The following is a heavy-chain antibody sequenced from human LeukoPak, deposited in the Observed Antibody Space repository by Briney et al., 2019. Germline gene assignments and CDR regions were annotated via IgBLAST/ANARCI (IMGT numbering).Heavy chain of an antibody. Sequence: GGSLRLSCAASGFTFSSYSMNWVRQAPGKRLEWVSSISSSSSYIYYADSVKGRFTISRDNAKNSLYLQMNSLRAEDTAVYYCARGSGQNGSGDYWGQGTLVTVSS. CDR1: GFTFSSYS. CDR2: ISSSSSYI. J-gene: IGHJ4*02. CDR3: ARGSGQNGSGDY. D-gene: IGHD3-3*01. V-gene: IGHV3-21*01.